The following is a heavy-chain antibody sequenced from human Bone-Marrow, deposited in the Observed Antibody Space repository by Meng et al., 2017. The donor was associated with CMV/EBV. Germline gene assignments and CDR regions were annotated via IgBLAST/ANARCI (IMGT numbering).Heavy chain of an antibody. D-gene: IGHD2-2*01. CDR2: IIPILGIA. CDR3: ATPARGYCSSTTCYSALVYYYYGMDV. CDR1: GGTFSSYT. Sequence: KISCKASGGTFSSYTISWVRQAPGQGLEWMGRIIPILGIANYAQKFQGRVTITADKSTSTAYMELSSLRSEDTAVYYCATPARGYCSSTTCYSALVYYYYGMDVWGQGTTVTVSS. J-gene: IGHJ6*02. V-gene: IGHV1-69*02.